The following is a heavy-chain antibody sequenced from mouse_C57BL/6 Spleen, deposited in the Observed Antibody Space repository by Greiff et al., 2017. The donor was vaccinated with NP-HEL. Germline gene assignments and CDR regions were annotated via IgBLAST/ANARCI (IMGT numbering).Heavy chain of an antibody. CDR1: GYTFTSYW. J-gene: IGHJ4*01. CDR2: IHPNSGST. Sequence: QVQLQQPGAELVKPGASVKLSCKASGYTFTSYWMHWVKQRPGQGLEWIGMIHPNSGSTNYNEKFKSKATLTVDKSSSTAYMQLSSLTSEDSAVYYCAREGPSYDYDGRVYAMDYWGQGTSVTVSS. CDR3: AREGPSYDYDGRVYAMDY. D-gene: IGHD2-4*01. V-gene: IGHV1-64*01.